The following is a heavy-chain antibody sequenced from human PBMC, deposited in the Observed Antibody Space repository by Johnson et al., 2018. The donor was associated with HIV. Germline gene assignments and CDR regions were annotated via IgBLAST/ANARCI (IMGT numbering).Heavy chain of an antibody. Sequence: VQLVESGGGLVQPGGSLRLSCAASGFTVSNNYMNWVRQAPGKGLEWVSVIHSGGNTFYADSVKGRFTISRDNGKNSLYLQMNSLRAEDTAVYYCARDYSKGDAFDIWGQGTMVTVSS. D-gene: IGHD4-11*01. CDR3: ARDYSKGDAFDI. V-gene: IGHV3-66*01. CDR1: GFTVSNNY. CDR2: IHSGGNT. J-gene: IGHJ3*02.